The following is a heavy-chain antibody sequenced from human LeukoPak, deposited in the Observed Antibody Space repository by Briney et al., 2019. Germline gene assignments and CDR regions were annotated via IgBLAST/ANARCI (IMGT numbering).Heavy chain of an antibody. CDR1: GYTFTGYY. D-gene: IGHD1-1*01. CDR2: INPNSGGT. CDR3: ARGGRGTTGAFDI. V-gene: IGHV1-2*04. J-gene: IGHJ3*02. Sequence: ASVKVSCKASGYTFTGYYMHWVRQAPGQGLEWMGWINPNSGGTNYAQKFQGWVTMTRDTSISTAYMELSRLRSDETAVDYCARGGRGTTGAFDIWGQGTMVTVSS.